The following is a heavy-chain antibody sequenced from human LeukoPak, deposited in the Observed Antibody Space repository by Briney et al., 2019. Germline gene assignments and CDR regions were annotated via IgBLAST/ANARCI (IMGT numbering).Heavy chain of an antibody. Sequence: GASVKVSCKASGYTFTSYYIHWVRQASGQGLEWMGWINPNSGGTNYAQKFQGRVTMTRDTSISTAYMELSKLRSDDTAVFYCARVLARRITAPDYWGQGTLVTVSS. J-gene: IGHJ4*02. CDR2: INPNSGGT. V-gene: IGHV1-2*02. CDR1: GYTFTSYY. D-gene: IGHD3-16*01. CDR3: ARVLARRITAPDY.